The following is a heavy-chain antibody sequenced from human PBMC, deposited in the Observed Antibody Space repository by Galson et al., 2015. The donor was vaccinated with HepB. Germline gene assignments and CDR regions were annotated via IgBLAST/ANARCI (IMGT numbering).Heavy chain of an antibody. CDR1: GYTLTELS. CDR2: FDPEDGET. CDR3: ARDDTMVRGVDY. D-gene: IGHD3-10*01. Sequence: SVKVSCKVSGYTLTELSMHWVRQAPGKGLEWMGGFDPEDGETIYAQKFQGRVTMTEDTSTDTAYMELSSLRAEDTAVYYCARDDTMVRGVDYWGQGTLVTVSS. V-gene: IGHV1-24*01. J-gene: IGHJ4*02.